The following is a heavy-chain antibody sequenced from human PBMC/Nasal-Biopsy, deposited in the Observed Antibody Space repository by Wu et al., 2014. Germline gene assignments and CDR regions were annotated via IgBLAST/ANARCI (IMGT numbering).Heavy chain of an antibody. V-gene: IGHV4-4*07. CDR2: SIPSGST. CDR3: AREARSTMYYYYYGMDV. CDR1: GGSISSYY. Sequence: TLSLTCTVSGGSISSYYWSWIRQPAGRDWSGLGVSIPSGSTNYNPSLKSRVTMSVDTSKNQFSLKLSSVTAADTAVYYCAREARSTMYYYYYGMDVWGQGTTVTVSS. D-gene: IGHD2-2*01. J-gene: IGHJ6*02.